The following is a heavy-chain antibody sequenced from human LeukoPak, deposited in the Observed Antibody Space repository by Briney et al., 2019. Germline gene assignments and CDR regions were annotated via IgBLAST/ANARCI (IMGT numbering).Heavy chain of an antibody. CDR3: ARGDIVAPTPLFDY. CDR1: GFTFTGYY. CDR2: INPNSGGT. V-gene: IGHV1-2*02. Sequence: GASVKVSCKASGFTFTGYYIHWVRQAPGQGLEWMGWINPNSGGTNYAQRFQGTVTMTRDTSISTAYMELSRLRSDDTAVYYCARGDIVAPTPLFDYWGQGTLVTVSS. D-gene: IGHD5-12*01. J-gene: IGHJ4*02.